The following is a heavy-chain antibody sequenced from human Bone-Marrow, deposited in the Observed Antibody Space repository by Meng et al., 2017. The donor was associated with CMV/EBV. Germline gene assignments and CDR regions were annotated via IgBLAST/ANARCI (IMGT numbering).Heavy chain of an antibody. D-gene: IGHD5-18*01. CDR2: IKQDGSEK. CDR3: ARFAGYSYGGDWFDP. CDR1: GFTFSSYW. Sequence: GESLKISCAASGFTFSSYWMSWVRQAPGKGLEWVANIKQDGSEKYYVDSVKGRFTISRDNAKNSLYLQMNSLRAEDTAVYYCARFAGYSYGGDWFDPWGQGTLVTVSS. J-gene: IGHJ5*02. V-gene: IGHV3-7*01.